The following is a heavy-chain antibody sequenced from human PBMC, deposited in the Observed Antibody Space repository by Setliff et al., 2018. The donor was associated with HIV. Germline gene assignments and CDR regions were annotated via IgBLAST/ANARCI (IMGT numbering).Heavy chain of an antibody. CDR1: GDSISSGGFY. CDR3: ARLDCSSSSGFVDY. J-gene: IGHJ4*02. CDR2: IHYSGRT. D-gene: IGHD2-2*01. Sequence: SETLSLTCTVSGDSISSGGFYCNWFRQYPEKGLEWIGWIHYSGRTNFNPSLRSRATISFDTSKNQFSLNLTSVTAADTAVYYCARLDCSSSSGFVDYWGQGTLVTVSS. V-gene: IGHV4-31*03.